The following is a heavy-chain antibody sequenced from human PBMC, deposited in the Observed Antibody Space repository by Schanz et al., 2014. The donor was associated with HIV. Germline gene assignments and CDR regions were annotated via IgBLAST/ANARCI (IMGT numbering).Heavy chain of an antibody. Sequence: QVQLVQSGAEVAQPGASVKVSCKASGYTFSRSAISWVRQAPGQGLEWMGWISGKNGETNYAQNFQGRVTMTTDTSTSTAYMALRSLRSDDTAVYYCAREKTTLNWFDPWGQGTLVTVSS. V-gene: IGHV1-18*01. J-gene: IGHJ5*02. CDR3: AREKTTLNWFDP. D-gene: IGHD4-4*01. CDR1: GYTFSRSA. CDR2: ISGKNGET.